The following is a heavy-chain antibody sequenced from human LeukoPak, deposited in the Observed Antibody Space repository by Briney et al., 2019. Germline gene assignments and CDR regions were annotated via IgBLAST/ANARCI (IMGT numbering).Heavy chain of an antibody. J-gene: IGHJ4*02. CDR2: ISGSGGST. Sequence: GGSLRLSCAASGFTFSSYGMSWVRQAPGKGLEWVSAISGSGGSTYYADSVKGRFTISRGNSKNTLYLQMNSLRAEDTAVYYCAKPTHSLTVVYDYWGQGTLVTVSS. CDR1: GFTFSSYG. CDR3: AKPTHSLTVVYDY. V-gene: IGHV3-23*01. D-gene: IGHD1-14*01.